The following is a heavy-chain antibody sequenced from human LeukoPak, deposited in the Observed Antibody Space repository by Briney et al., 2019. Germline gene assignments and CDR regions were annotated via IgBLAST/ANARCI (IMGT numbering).Heavy chain of an antibody. CDR2: INHSGST. J-gene: IGHJ3*02. V-gene: IGHV4-34*01. D-gene: IGHD2-15*01. CDR3: ARVNGRVVVVAATRNDAFDI. CDR1: GGSFSGYY. Sequence: SETLYLTCAVYGGSFSGYYWSWIRQPPGKGLEWIGEINHSGSTNYNPSLKSRVTISVDTSKNQSSLKLSSVTAADTAVYYCARVNGRVVVVAATRNDAFDIWGQGTIVTVSS.